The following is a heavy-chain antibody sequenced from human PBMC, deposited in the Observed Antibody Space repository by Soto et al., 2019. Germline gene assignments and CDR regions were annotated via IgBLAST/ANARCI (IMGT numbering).Heavy chain of an antibody. CDR3: ARGGGSMATINYYYYGMDV. CDR1: GGTFSSYA. Sequence: SVKVSCKASGGTFSSYAISWGRQAPGQGLEWMGGIIPIFGTANYAQKFQGRVTITADESTSTAYMELSSLRSEDTAVYYCARGGGSMATINYYYYGMDVWGQGTTVTVSS. CDR2: IIPIFGTA. V-gene: IGHV1-69*13. D-gene: IGHD5-12*01. J-gene: IGHJ6*02.